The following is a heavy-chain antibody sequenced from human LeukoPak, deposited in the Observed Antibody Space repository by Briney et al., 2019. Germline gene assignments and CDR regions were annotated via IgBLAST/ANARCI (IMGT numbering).Heavy chain of an antibody. CDR3: ARAITYCSSTSCYSPDF. CDR2: ISSSSTYI. Sequence: GGSLRLSCAASGFTFSSYGMHWVRQAPGKGLEWVSYISSSSTYIYYADSVKGRFTISRDNAKNSLYLQMNSLRAEDTAVYYCARAITYCSSTSCYSPDFWGQGTLVTVSS. V-gene: IGHV3-21*05. D-gene: IGHD2-2*01. CDR1: GFTFSSYG. J-gene: IGHJ4*02.